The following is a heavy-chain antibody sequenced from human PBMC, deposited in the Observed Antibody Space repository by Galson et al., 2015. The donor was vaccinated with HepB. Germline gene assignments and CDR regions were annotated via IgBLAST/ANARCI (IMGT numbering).Heavy chain of an antibody. Sequence: SLRLSCAASGGTFSGYGMHWVRQAPGKGLEWVGAISYDGRNKYYADSVKGRFTTSRDNFKNTLYLQMNSLRAEDTAVYYCARYNGGSALDYWGQGTLVTVSS. CDR1: GGTFSGYG. CDR3: ARYNGGSALDY. CDR2: ISYDGRNK. J-gene: IGHJ4*02. D-gene: IGHD1-14*01. V-gene: IGHV3-30*03.